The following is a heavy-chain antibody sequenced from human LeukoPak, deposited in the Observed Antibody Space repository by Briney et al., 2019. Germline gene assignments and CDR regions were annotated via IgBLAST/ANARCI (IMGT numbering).Heavy chain of an antibody. CDR2: XXPIFGTA. D-gene: IGHD6-13*01. J-gene: IGHJ4*02. Sequence: SVKVSCKASGGTFSSYAISWVRQAPGQGLXXXXXXXPIFGTANYAQKFQGRVTITADESTSTAYMELSSLRSEDTAVYYCARAPGAAAGGYYFDYWGQGTLVTVSS. CDR3: ARAPGAAAGGYYFDY. CDR1: GGTFSSYA. V-gene: IGHV1-69*13.